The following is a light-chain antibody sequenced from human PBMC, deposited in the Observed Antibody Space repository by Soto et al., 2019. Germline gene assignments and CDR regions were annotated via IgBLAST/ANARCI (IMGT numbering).Light chain of an antibody. J-gene: IGLJ2*01. V-gene: IGLV1-40*01. CDR2: SDS. Sequence: QPVLTQPPSVSGAPGQRVTISCTGSSSNIGAGYGVHWYIQLPGTAPKLLVYSDSNRPSGVPDRFSGSKSDTSASLAITGLQAEDEADYYCQSYDSSLSGVIFGGGTKVTVL. CDR1: SSNIGAGYG. CDR3: QSYDSSLSGVI.